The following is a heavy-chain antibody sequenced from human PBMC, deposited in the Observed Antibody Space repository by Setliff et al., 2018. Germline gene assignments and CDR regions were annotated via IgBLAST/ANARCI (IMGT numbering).Heavy chain of an antibody. CDR3: SGLVRYCTRISCQRASGDDY. CDR2: ISAYTGNT. V-gene: IGHV1-18*01. Sequence: GASVKVSCKASGYTFANYGISWVRQAPGQGLEWMGWISAYTGNTYSAQKFQGRLTMNTETPTTTAYMELRSPRSDDTAVYYCSGLVRYCTRISCQRASGDDYWGQGTLVTVSS. D-gene: IGHD2-2*01. J-gene: IGHJ4*02. CDR1: GYTFANYG.